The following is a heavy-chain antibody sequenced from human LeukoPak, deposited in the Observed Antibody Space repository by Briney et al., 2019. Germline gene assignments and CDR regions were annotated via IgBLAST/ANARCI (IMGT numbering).Heavy chain of an antibody. CDR1: GGSISSGDYY. J-gene: IGHJ4*02. D-gene: IGHD1-26*01. CDR3: ARLVGATTIDY. Sequence: SETLSLTCTVSGGSISSGDYYWSWIHQPPGKGLEWIGYIYYSGSTYYNPSLKSRVTISVDTSKNQFSLKLSSVTAADTAVYYCARLVGATTIDYWGQGTLVTVAS. V-gene: IGHV4-30-4*08. CDR2: IYYSGST.